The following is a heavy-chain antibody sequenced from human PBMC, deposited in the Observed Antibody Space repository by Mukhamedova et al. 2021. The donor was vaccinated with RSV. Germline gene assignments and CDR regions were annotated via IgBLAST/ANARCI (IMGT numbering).Heavy chain of an antibody. Sequence: FTISRDNSKNTLYLQMNSLRAEDTAVYYCAKAKSSGYGPDPFDPWGQGTLVTVSS. CDR3: AKAKSSGYGPDPFDP. D-gene: IGHD5-12*01. J-gene: IGHJ5*02. V-gene: IGHV3-23*01.